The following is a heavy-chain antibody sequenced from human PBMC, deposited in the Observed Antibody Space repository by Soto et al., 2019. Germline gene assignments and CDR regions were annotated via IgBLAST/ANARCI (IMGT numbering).Heavy chain of an antibody. CDR2: INAGNGNT. Sequence: QVQLVQSGAEGKKPGASVKVSCKASGYTFTSYAMHWVRQAPGQRLQWMGWINAGNGNTKYSQKFQGRVTITRDTSASTAYMELSSLRSEDTAVYYCARVGGSSTPFHYWGQGTLVTVSS. D-gene: IGHD1-26*01. V-gene: IGHV1-3*01. CDR3: ARVGGSSTPFHY. J-gene: IGHJ4*02. CDR1: GYTFTSYA.